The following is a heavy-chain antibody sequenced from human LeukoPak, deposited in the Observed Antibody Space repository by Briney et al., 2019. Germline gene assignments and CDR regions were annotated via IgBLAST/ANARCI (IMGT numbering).Heavy chain of an antibody. CDR2: TYYRSKWYN. D-gene: IGHD6-19*01. J-gene: IGHJ3*02. Sequence: SQTLSLTCAISGDSVSSNSAAWNWIRQSPSRGLEWLGRTYYRSKWYNDYAVSVKSRITINPDTSKNQFSLQLNSVTPEDTAVYYCARDGDKQWLVTSTPIRAFDIWGQGTMVTVSS. V-gene: IGHV6-1*01. CDR3: ARDGDKQWLVTSTPIRAFDI. CDR1: GDSVSSNSAA.